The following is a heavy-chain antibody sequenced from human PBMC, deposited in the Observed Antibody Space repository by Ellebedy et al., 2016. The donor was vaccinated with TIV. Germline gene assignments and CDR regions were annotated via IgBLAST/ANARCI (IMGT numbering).Heavy chain of an antibody. CDR2: TNWNGTST. J-gene: IGHJ3*02. CDR3: ARGGELEPMDI. Sequence: GESLKISXAATGSTFGDHGMSWVRQVPGKGLEWVSGTNWNGTSTGYLDSVKGRFIISRDNGKNTLYLQMKSLRAEDTALYYCARGGELEPMDIWGQGTLVSVSS. CDR1: GSTFGDHG. V-gene: IGHV3-20*04. D-gene: IGHD1-26*01.